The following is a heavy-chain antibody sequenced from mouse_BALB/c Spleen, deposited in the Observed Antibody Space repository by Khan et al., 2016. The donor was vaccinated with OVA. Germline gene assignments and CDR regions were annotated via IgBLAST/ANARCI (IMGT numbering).Heavy chain of an antibody. Sequence: QVQLKESGPGLVQPSQNLSITCTVSGFSLTDFGVHWVRLSPGKALEWLGVIWSGGNTDYNAAFISRLSISKANSKSQIFFKMNGLQADDTAIYYCARNGVCHYFGYGGMDYWGQGTSVTVSS. CDR2: IWSGGNT. CDR1: GFSLTDFG. CDR3: ARNGVCHYFGYGGMDY. J-gene: IGHJ4*01. D-gene: IGHD1-2*01. V-gene: IGHV2-4-1*01.